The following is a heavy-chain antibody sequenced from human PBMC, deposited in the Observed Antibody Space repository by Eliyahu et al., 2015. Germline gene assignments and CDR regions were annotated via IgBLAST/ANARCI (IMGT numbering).Heavy chain of an antibody. V-gene: IGHV3-53*01. J-gene: IGHJ4*02. D-gene: IGHD5-18*01. CDR1: GFTVSSNY. CDR2: IYSGGTT. CDR3: AREGYSFNSY. Sequence: EVQLVESGGGLIQPGGSLXPXXXAXGFTVSSNYMSWVRQAPGKGLEWVSVIYSGGTTYYADSVKGRFTISRDNFKNTVYLQMNSLRTEDTAIYYCAREGYSFNSYWGQGTLVTVSS.